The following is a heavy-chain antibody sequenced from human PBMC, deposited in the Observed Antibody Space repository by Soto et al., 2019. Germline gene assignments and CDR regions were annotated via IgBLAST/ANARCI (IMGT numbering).Heavy chain of an antibody. J-gene: IGHJ6*02. V-gene: IGHV1-69*13. D-gene: IGHD3-16*01. CDR2: IIPFFKAT. CDR1: LGTFSSHA. Sequence: AVNVSCKACLGTFSSHAFSWVRQAGGQGLEWIGGIIPFFKATNYAQKFHGRVTITADDPTSTAYMDLSSLRSEDTAGCYLARDVPLNEYDGSYYYYAMDVWGQGXTVTVYS. CDR3: ARDVPLNEYDGSYYYYAMDV.